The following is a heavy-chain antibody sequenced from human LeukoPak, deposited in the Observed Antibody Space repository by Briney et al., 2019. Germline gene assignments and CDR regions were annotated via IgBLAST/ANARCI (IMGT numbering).Heavy chain of an antibody. CDR3: ARVGGHYDYVWGSYRNNWFDP. Sequence: ASVKVSCKASGYTFTSYGISWVRQAPGQGLEWMGWISAYNGNTNYAQKLQGRVTMTTDTSTSTAYMELRSLRSDDTAVYYCARVGGHYDYVWGSYRNNWFDPWGQGTLVTVSS. V-gene: IGHV1-18*01. D-gene: IGHD3-16*02. CDR1: GYTFTSYG. J-gene: IGHJ5*02. CDR2: ISAYNGNT.